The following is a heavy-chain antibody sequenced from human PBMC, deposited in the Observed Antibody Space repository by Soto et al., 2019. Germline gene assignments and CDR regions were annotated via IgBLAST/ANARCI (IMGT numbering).Heavy chain of an antibody. CDR3: ASDVEMATTASSAFDI. V-gene: IGHV5-10-1*01. Sequence: PGESLKISCKVSGYSFTSYWISWVRQMPGKGLEWMGRIDPSDSYTNYSPSFQGHVTISADKSISTAYLQWSSLKASDTAMYYCASDVEMATTASSAFDIWGQGTMVTISS. J-gene: IGHJ3*02. CDR1: GYSFTSYW. D-gene: IGHD1-1*01. CDR2: IDPSDSYT.